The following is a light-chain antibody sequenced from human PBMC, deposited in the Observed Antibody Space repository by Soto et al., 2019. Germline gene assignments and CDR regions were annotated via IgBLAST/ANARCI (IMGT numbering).Light chain of an antibody. Sequence: EIVMTQSPATLSGSPGERATLSCRTSQSVSVNLAWYQQKPGQAPRLLIYGAAITATGIPARFSGSGAGTEFSLTISSLQSEDFAVYYCHQYNNWPSSFGPWTKVQIK. CDR3: HQYNNWPSS. CDR1: QSVSVN. V-gene: IGKV3-15*01. CDR2: GAA. J-gene: IGKJ3*01.